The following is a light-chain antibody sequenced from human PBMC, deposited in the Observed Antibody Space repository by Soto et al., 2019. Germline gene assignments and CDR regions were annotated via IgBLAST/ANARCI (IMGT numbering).Light chain of an antibody. CDR2: DAS. V-gene: IGKV3-11*01. J-gene: IGKJ4*01. Sequence: ELVLTQSPATLSLSPGERATLSCRASQSVSSYLAWYQQKPGQAPMLLIYDASNRATGIPARFSGSGSGTDFTLTIISLEPEDFAVYYCQQRSNWPSLTFCGGTKVEIK. CDR1: QSVSSY. CDR3: QQRSNWPSLT.